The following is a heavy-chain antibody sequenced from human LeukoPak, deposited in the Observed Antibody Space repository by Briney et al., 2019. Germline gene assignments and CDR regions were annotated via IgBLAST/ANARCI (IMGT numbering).Heavy chain of an antibody. J-gene: IGHJ4*02. D-gene: IGHD6-19*01. CDR3: AREWGSGYYFDY. Sequence: ETLSLTCTVSGYSVSSGDYCGGSRQPPGRGLGWIGRSYHSGSTYFNPPLTSRVTISVYPSKNQFSLKLSSVTAADTAVYYCAREWGSGYYFDYWGQGTLVTVSS. CDR1: GYSVSSGDY. V-gene: IGHV4-38-2*02. CDR2: SYHSGST.